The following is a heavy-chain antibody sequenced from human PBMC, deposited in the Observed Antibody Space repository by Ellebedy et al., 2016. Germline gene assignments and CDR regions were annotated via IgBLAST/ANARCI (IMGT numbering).Heavy chain of an antibody. CDR2: IYYSGTT. J-gene: IGHJ4*02. V-gene: IGHV4-39*02. Sequence: GSLRLXXTASGDSINNNQDWGWIRQPPGKGLEWFGSIYYSGTTFYNPSLKSRLTLSLDTSKNHFSLKLTSVTAADTAVYYCARGEDRAKIGYWGQGILVTVSS. CDR1: GDSINNNQD. CDR3: ARGEDRAKIGY. D-gene: IGHD1-14*01.